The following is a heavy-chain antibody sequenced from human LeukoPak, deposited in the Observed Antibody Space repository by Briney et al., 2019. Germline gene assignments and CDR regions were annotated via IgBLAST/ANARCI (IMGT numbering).Heavy chain of an antibody. CDR2: VHHSGST. CDR1: GGSFSGYY. Sequence: PSETLSLTCAVYGGSFSGYYWSWIRQPPGKGLEWIGEVHHSGSTNYNPSLQSRVTISVDTSKNQFSLRLSSVTAADTAVYYCARPRVASGGVVRAEYFYHWGQGTLVTVSS. J-gene: IGHJ1*01. V-gene: IGHV4-34*01. CDR3: ARPRVASGGVVRAEYFYH. D-gene: IGHD3-16*01.